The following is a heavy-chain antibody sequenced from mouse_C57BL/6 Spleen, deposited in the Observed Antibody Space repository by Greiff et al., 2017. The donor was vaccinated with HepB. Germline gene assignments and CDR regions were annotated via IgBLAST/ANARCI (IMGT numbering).Heavy chain of an antibody. J-gene: IGHJ4*01. CDR3: ARRRIPDAMDY. CDR1: GYTFTDYY. CDR2: INPYNGGT. Sequence: EVKLQESGPVLVKPGASVKMSCKASGYTFTDYYMNWVKQSHGKSLEWIGVINPYNGGTSYNQKFKGKATLTVDKSSSTAYMELNSLTSEDSAVYYCARRRIPDAMDYWGQGTSVTVSS. V-gene: IGHV1-19*01.